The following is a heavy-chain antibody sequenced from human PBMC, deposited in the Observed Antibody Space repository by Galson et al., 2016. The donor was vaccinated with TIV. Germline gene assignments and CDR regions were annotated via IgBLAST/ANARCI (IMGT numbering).Heavy chain of an antibody. CDR1: GGSISSTTYY. CDR3: AKITNTIGTYYFDY. D-gene: IGHD3-3*01. CDR2: IYYSGYT. J-gene: IGHJ4*02. V-gene: IGHV4-31*01. Sequence: TLSLTCTVSGGSISSTTYYWSWIRQHPGKGLEWIGYIYYSGYTYYNPSLKSLLTISVDKSKNQFSLKLSSVIAADTAVYYCAKITNTIGTYYFDYWGQGTLVTVSS.